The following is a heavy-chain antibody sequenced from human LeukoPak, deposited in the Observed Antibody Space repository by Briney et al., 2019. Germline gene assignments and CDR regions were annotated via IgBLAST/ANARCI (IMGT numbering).Heavy chain of an antibody. CDR2: IIPIFGTA. D-gene: IGHD3-22*01. CDR1: GGTFSSYA. V-gene: IGHV1-69*01. Sequence: SVKVSCKASGGTFSSYAISWVRQAPGQGLEWMGGIIPIFGTANYAQKFQGRVTITADESTSTAYMELSSLRSEDTAVYYCASDPYLDSSGYYGYFQHWGQGTLVTVSS. CDR3: ASDPYLDSSGYYGYFQH. J-gene: IGHJ1*01.